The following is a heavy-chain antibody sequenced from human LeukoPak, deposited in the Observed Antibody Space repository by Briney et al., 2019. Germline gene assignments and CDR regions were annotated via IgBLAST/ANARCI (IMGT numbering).Heavy chain of an antibody. V-gene: IGHV3-21*05. CDR1: GFTFSNYN. CDR3: ARARAITGTTSFDY. CDR2: ISGGSGYT. J-gene: IGHJ4*02. D-gene: IGHD1-7*01. Sequence: GGSLRLSCAASGFTFSNYNMNWVRQAPGKGLEWVSYISGGSGYTNYADSVKGRFTVSRDNAKNSLYLQMNSLRAEDTAVYYCARARAITGTTSFDYWGQGTLVTVSS.